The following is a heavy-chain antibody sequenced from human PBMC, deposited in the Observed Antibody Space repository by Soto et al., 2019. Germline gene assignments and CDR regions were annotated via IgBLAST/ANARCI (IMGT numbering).Heavy chain of an antibody. CDR2: IGTAGDT. CDR1: GFTFSSYD. J-gene: IGHJ4*02. D-gene: IGHD3-16*01. V-gene: IGHV3-13*01. CDR3: ARGLKGHFKYYFDY. Sequence: QPVGSLRLSCAASGFTFSSYDMHWVRQATGKGLEWVSAIGTAGDTYYPGSVKGRFTISRENAKNSLYLQMNSLRAGDTAVYYCARGLKGHFKYYFDYWGQGTLVTVSS.